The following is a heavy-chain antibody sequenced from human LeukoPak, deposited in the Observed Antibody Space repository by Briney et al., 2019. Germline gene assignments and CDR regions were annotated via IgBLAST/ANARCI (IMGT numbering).Heavy chain of an antibody. Sequence: QPGGSLRLSCAASGFTFSSYAMSWVRRAPGKGLEWVSAISGSGGSTYYADSVKGRFTISRDNSKNTLYVQMNSLRAEDTAVYYCAKVIVGATIRLFDDWGQGTLVTVSS. D-gene: IGHD1-26*01. V-gene: IGHV3-23*01. CDR1: GFTFSSYA. CDR3: AKVIVGATIRLFDD. CDR2: ISGSGGST. J-gene: IGHJ4*02.